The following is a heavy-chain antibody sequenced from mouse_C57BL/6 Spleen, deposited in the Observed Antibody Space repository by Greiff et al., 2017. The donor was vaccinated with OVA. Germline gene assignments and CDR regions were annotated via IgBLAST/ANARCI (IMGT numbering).Heavy chain of an antibody. Sequence: QVQLQQPGAELVMPGASVKLSCKASGYTFTSYWMHWVKQRPGQGLEWIGEIDPSDSYTNYNQKFKGKSTLTVDKSSSTAYMQLSSLTSEDSAVYYCARPGDAMDYWGQGTSVTVSS. CDR1: GYTFTSYW. CDR3: ARPGDAMDY. J-gene: IGHJ4*01. V-gene: IGHV1-69*01. CDR2: IDPSDSYT.